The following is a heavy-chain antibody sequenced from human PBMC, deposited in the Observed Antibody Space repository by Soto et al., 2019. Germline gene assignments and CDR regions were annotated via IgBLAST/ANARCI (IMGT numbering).Heavy chain of an antibody. J-gene: IGHJ3*02. V-gene: IGHV4-61*01. CDR2: IYYSGGT. Sequence: PSETLSLTCTVSGGSVSSGTYYWNWIRQPPGKGLEWIGYIYYSGGTAYNPSLKSRVSISEDTSKNQISLRLTSVTAADTAVYYCARDRGDYSDAFDIWGQGTMVTVSS. CDR1: GGSVSSGTYY. D-gene: IGHD4-4*01. CDR3: ARDRGDYSDAFDI.